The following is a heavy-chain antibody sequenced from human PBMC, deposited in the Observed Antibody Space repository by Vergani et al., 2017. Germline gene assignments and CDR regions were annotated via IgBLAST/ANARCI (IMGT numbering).Heavy chain of an antibody. V-gene: IGHV3-48*02. J-gene: IGHJ4*02. Sequence: EVQLVESGGGLVQPGGSLRLSCAASGFTFSSYSMNWVRPAPGKGREWVSYISSSSGTIYYADSVKGRFTISRDNAKNSLYLQRNSLRDEDTAVYYCARDRTSSRSWSDYFDYWRQGTLVTVSS. D-gene: IGHD6-13*01. CDR2: ISSSSGTI. CDR3: ARDRTSSRSWSDYFDY. CDR1: GFTFSSYS.